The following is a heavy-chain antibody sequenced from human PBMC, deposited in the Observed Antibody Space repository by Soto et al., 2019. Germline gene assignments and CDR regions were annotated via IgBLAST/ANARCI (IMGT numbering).Heavy chain of an antibody. D-gene: IGHD3-22*01. Sequence: SVKVSCKASGGTFSSYAISWVRQAPGQGLEWMGGIIPIFGTANYAQKFQGRVTITADESTSTAYMELSSLRSEDTAVYYCARATYYYDSSGYSTYGYWGQGTLVIVSS. V-gene: IGHV1-69*13. J-gene: IGHJ4*02. CDR2: IIPIFGTA. CDR3: ARATYYYDSSGYSTYGY. CDR1: GGTFSSYA.